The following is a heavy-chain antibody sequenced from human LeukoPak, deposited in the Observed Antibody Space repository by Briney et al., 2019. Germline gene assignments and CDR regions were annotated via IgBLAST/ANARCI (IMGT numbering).Heavy chain of an antibody. D-gene: IGHD4/OR15-4a*01. CDR1: VGSFSSYA. V-gene: IGHV1-69*13. CDR3: ARDLSDYGMYYFDY. Sequence: SVKVSCKASVGSFSSYAISWVRLAPGQGLEWMGGTIPISGTANYAQKFQGRVTITADESTSTAYMDLNSLRSEDTAVYYCARDLSDYGMYYFDYWGQGTLVTVSS. J-gene: IGHJ4*02. CDR2: TIPISGTA.